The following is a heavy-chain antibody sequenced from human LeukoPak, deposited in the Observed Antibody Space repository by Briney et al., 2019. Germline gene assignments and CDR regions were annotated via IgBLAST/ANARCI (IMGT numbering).Heavy chain of an antibody. V-gene: IGHV3-30-3*01. CDR2: IPYDGSNK. CDR3: ARGPYDSSGYYVY. CDR1: GFTFSSYA. D-gene: IGHD3-22*01. J-gene: IGHJ4*02. Sequence: GGSLRLSCAASGFTFSSYAMHWVRQAPGKGLEWVAVIPYDGSNKYYADSVKGRFTISRDNSKNTLYLQMNSLRAEDTAVYYCARGPYDSSGYYVYWGQGTLVTVSS.